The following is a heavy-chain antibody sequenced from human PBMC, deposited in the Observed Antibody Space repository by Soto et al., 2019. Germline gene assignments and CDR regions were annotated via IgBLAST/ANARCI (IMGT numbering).Heavy chain of an antibody. Sequence: ASVKVSCKASGYTFTGYYMHWVRQAPGQGLEWMGWINPNSGGTNYAQKFQGWVTMTRDTSISTAYMELSRLRSDDTAVYYCARANSVVAAKSYYYYGMDVWGQGTTVTVFS. J-gene: IGHJ6*02. CDR2: INPNSGGT. CDR1: GYTFTGYY. V-gene: IGHV1-2*04. CDR3: ARANSVVAAKSYYYYGMDV. D-gene: IGHD2-15*01.